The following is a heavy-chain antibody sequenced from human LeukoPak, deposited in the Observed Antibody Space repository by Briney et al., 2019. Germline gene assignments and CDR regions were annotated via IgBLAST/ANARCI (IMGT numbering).Heavy chain of an antibody. CDR1: GYTFTSYY. Sequence: GASVKVSCKASGYTFTSYYMHWVRQAPGQGLEWMGIINPSGGSTSYAQKFQGRVTMTRDTSTSTVYMELSSLRSEDTAVYYCARASTRPTRYYYYYMDVWGKGTTVTVSS. CDR3: ARASTRPTRYYYYYMDV. V-gene: IGHV1-46*03. J-gene: IGHJ6*03. D-gene: IGHD2-15*01. CDR2: INPSGGST.